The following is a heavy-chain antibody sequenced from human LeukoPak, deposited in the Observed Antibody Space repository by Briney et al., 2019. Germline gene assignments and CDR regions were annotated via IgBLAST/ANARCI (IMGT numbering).Heavy chain of an antibody. J-gene: IGHJ6*03. CDR2: IYYSGST. Sequence: SETLSLTCTVSGGSITSYYWSWIRQPPGKGLEWIGYIYYSGSTNYNPSLKSRVTISVDTSKNQFSLKLSSVTAADTAVYYCARASEGYCSGGSCWDFYYYMDVWGKGTTVTVSS. V-gene: IGHV4-59*01. CDR1: GGSITSYY. CDR3: ARASEGYCSGGSCWDFYYYMDV. D-gene: IGHD2-15*01.